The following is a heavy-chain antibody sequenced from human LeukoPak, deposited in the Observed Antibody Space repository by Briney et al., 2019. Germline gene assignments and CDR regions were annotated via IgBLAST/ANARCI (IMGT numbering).Heavy chain of an antibody. V-gene: IGHV5-51*01. Sequence: PGESLKISCKGSGYSFTNYWIGWVRQMPGRGLEWMGLIYPGDSHTRYRPSFQGQVTISADKSINTAYLQWSSLKASDTATYYCARHRRTKTHRYYYGMDVWGQGTTVTVSS. CDR2: IYPGDSHT. D-gene: IGHD2-8*01. CDR1: GYSFTNYW. CDR3: ARHRRTKTHRYYYGMDV. J-gene: IGHJ6*02.